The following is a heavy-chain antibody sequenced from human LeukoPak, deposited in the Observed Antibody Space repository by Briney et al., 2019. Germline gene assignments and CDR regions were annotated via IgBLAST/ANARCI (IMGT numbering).Heavy chain of an antibody. Sequence: KSSETLSLTCAVYGVSFSGYYWSWIRQPPGKGLEWIGEINHSGSTNYNPSLKSRVTISVDTSKNQFSLKLSSVTAADTAVYYCARGWRCCSGGSCYSEGGWFDPWGQGTLVTVSS. J-gene: IGHJ5*02. CDR1: GVSFSGYY. CDR3: ARGWRCCSGGSCYSEGGWFDP. CDR2: INHSGST. V-gene: IGHV4-34*01. D-gene: IGHD2-15*01.